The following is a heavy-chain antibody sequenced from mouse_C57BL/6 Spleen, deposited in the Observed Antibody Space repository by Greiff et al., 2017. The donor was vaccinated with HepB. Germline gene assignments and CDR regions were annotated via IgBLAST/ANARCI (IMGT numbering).Heavy chain of an antibody. CDR3: AMDITTVVATYYFDY. D-gene: IGHD1-1*01. CDR1: GYTFTSYW. V-gene: IGHV1-72*01. CDR2: IDPNSGGT. Sequence: VQLQQPGAELVKPGASVKLSCKASGYTFTSYWMHWVKQRPGRGLEWIGRIDPNSGGTKYNEKLKSKATLTVDKPSSTAYMQLSSLTSEDSAVYYCAMDITTVVATYYFDYGGQGTTLTVSS. J-gene: IGHJ2*01.